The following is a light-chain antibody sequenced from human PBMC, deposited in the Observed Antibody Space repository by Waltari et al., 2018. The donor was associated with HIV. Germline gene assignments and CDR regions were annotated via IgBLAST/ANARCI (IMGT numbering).Light chain of an antibody. V-gene: IGKV1-39*01. CDR2: AAS. CDR3: QQNHITPLT. Sequence: DIQMTQSPSSLSVSVGDRVTITRRASQGIRTYLNWYQQKPGKAPKTLIYAASKLQSWVPPRFSGSGSGTDFTLTISSLQPEDSATYYCQQNHITPLTFGGGAKVEIK. CDR1: QGIRTY. J-gene: IGKJ4*01.